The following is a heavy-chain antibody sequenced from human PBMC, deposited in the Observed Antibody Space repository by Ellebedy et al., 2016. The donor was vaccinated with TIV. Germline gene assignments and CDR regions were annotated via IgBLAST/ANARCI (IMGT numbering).Heavy chain of an antibody. CDR2: ISSSSSYI. CDR1: GFTFSSYS. D-gene: IGHD5-18*01. J-gene: IGHJ3*02. CDR3: ARGADTTMVCGALDI. V-gene: IGHV3-21*01. Sequence: GESLKISCAASGFTFSSYSMNWVRQAPGRGLEWVSTISSSSSYIYYADSVKGRFTISRDNVKNSLYLQMNSLRAEDTAVYYCARGADTTMVCGALDIWGQGTVVTVSS.